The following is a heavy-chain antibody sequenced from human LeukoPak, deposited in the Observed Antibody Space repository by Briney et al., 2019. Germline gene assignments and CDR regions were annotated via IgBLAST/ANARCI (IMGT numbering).Heavy chain of an antibody. CDR1: GGSFSAYY. D-gene: IGHD3-9*01. J-gene: IGHJ6*02. CDR3: ARTTGYYRTHFYYYYYGMDV. V-gene: IGHV4-34*01. CDR2: INHSGST. Sequence: PSETLSLTCAVYGGSFSAYYWSWIRQPPGKGLEWIGEINHSGSTNYNPSLQSRVTISVDTSKNQFSLKLSSVTAADTAVYYCARTTGYYRTHFYYYYYGMDVWGQGTTVTVSS.